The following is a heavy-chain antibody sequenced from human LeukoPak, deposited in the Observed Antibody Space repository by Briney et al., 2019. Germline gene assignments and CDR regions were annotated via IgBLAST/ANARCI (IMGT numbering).Heavy chain of an antibody. V-gene: IGHV3-23*01. CDR3: ARENSSSSWPYYYYGMDV. J-gene: IGHJ6*02. CDR2: ISGSGGST. D-gene: IGHD6-13*01. Sequence: GGSLRLSCAASGFTFSSYAMSWVCQAPGKGLEWVSAISGSGGSTYYADSVKGRFTISKDNSKNTLYLQMNSLRAEDTAVYYCARENSSSSWPYYYYGMDVWGQGTTVTVSS. CDR1: GFTFSSYA.